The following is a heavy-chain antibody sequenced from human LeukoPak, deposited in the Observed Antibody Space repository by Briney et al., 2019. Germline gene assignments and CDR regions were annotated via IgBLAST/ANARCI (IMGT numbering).Heavy chain of an antibody. V-gene: IGHV1-2*02. Sequence: GASVKVSCKASGYTFTGYYMHWVRQAPGQGLEWMGWINPNSGGTNYAQKFQGRVTMTRDTSISTAYMELSRLRSDDTAVYYCARQGGDYYDSSGYLLGYYYYMDVWGKGTTVTISS. CDR2: INPNSGGT. D-gene: IGHD3-22*01. J-gene: IGHJ6*03. CDR1: GYTFTGYY. CDR3: ARQGGDYYDSSGYLLGYYYYMDV.